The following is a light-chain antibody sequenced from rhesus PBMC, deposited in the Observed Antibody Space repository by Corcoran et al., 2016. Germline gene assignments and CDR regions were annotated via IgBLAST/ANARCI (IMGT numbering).Light chain of an antibody. CDR2: KAS. Sequence: DIQMTQSPSSLSASVGDTVTITCQASQGISSWLAWYQQKPGKAPKLLIYKASSLQSGAPSRFSGSGSGTDFTLTISSLQSEDFATYYCQQYSSRPWTFGQGTKMEIK. CDR1: QGISSW. J-gene: IGKJ1*01. CDR3: QQYSSRPWT. V-gene: IGKV1-21*01.